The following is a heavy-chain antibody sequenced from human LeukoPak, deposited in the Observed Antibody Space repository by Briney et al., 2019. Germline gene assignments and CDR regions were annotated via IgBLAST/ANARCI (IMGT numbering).Heavy chain of an antibody. Sequence: TSETLSLTCTVSGGSISSYYWSWIRQPPGKGLEWIGYIYTSGSTNYNPSLKSRVTISVDTSKNQFSLKLSSVTAADTAVYYCARGEKSYAYWGQGTLVTVSS. J-gene: IGHJ4*02. CDR1: GGSISSYY. D-gene: IGHD2-2*01. V-gene: IGHV4-4*09. CDR3: ARGEKSYAY. CDR2: IYTSGST.